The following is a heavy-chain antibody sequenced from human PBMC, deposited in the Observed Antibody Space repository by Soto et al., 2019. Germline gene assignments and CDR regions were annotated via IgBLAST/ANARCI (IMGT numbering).Heavy chain of an antibody. CDR2: INAGNGNT. V-gene: IGHV1-3*01. CDR3: ARERLEVAAYYYYGMDV. Sequence: GASVKVSCKASGYTFTSYAMHWVRQAPGQRLEWMGWINAGNGNTKYSQKFQGRVTITRDTSASTAYMELSSLRSEDTAVYYCARERLEVAAYYYYGMDVWGQGTTVTVSS. D-gene: IGHD2-15*01. J-gene: IGHJ6*02. CDR1: GYTFTSYA.